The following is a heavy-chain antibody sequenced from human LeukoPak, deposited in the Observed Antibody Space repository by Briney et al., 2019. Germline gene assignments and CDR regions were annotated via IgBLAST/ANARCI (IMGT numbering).Heavy chain of an antibody. Sequence: GGSLRLSCAASGFTFSRYAMSWVRQTPGKGLEWVSAISGSGGSTYYADSVKGRFTISRDNSKNTLYLQMNSLRAEDTAVYYCAKSGSYYLDWFDPWGQGTLVTVSS. CDR2: ISGSGGST. D-gene: IGHD1-26*01. CDR3: AKSGSYYLDWFDP. CDR1: GFTFSRYA. J-gene: IGHJ5*02. V-gene: IGHV3-23*01.